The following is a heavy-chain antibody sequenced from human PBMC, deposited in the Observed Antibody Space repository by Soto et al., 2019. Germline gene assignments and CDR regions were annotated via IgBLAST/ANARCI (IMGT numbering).Heavy chain of an antibody. V-gene: IGHV3-23*01. CDR2: ISDSGGTT. CDR1: GFTFSTFG. Sequence: PGGSLRLSCAASGFTFSTFGMNWVRQAPGKGLEWVSVISDSGGTTFHADSVKGRFTISRDNSKNTLYLQMNSLRPEDTAVYYCAKAARTNTLYKLDFWGQGTLVTVSS. D-gene: IGHD1-1*01. J-gene: IGHJ4*02. CDR3: AKAARTNTLYKLDF.